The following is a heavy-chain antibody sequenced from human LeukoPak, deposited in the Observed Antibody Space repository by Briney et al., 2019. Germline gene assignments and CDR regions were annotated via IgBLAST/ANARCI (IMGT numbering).Heavy chain of an antibody. CDR3: ARGQGTVTTH. D-gene: IGHD4-17*01. V-gene: IGHV4-34*01. CDR1: GGSFSGYY. CDR2: INHSGSA. J-gene: IGHJ1*01. Sequence: ASETLSLTCAVSGGSFSGYYWTWIRQPPGKGLEWIGEINHSGSANYNPSLKSRVTISLGTSKNQFSLKLSSVTAADTAAYYCARGQGTVTTHWGQGTLVTVSS.